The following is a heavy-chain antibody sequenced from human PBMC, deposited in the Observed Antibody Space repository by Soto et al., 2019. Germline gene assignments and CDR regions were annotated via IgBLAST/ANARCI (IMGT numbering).Heavy chain of an antibody. V-gene: IGHV3-30-3*01. Sequence: QVQLVESGGGVVQPGRSLRLSCEVSGFTFSTYAMHWVRQAPGKGLEWVAVILYDGSYKYYADSVKGRFTISRDNSKNTLYLQMNSPSTEDTAVYFCARGVNRGWNYPAYWGQGTLVTVSS. CDR3: ARGVNRGWNYPAY. CDR2: ILYDGSYK. D-gene: IGHD1-7*01. J-gene: IGHJ4*02. CDR1: GFTFSTYA.